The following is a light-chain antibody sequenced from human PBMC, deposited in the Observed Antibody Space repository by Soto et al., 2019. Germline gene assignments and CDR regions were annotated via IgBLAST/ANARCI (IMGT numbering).Light chain of an antibody. CDR3: AAWDDSLNGYV. V-gene: IGLV1-44*01. J-gene: IGLJ1*01. Sequence: QSVLTQPPSASGTPGQRVTISCSGSSSNIGSNTVNWYQQLPGTAPKLLIYSNNQRPSGVPDRFSGSKSGTSASLAISGLQSEDEADYYCAAWDDSLNGYVFRPGTKVTVL. CDR2: SNN. CDR1: SSNIGSNT.